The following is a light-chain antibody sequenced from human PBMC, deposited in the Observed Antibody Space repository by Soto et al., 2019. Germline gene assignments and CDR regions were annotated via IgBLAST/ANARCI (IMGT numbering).Light chain of an antibody. CDR3: QSWVTGTWV. V-gene: IGLV4-69*01. Sequence: QLVLTQSPSASASLGASVKLTCTLSSGHSSYAIAWHQQQPEKGPRYLMKVNSDGSHSKGDGIPDRFSGSSSGAERYLTISSLQSEDEADYHCQSWVTGTWVFGGGTKLTVL. CDR1: SGHSSYA. CDR2: VNSDGSH. J-gene: IGLJ3*02.